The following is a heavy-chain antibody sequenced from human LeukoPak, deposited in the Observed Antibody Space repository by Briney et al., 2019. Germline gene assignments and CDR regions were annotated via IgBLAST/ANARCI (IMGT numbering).Heavy chain of an antibody. J-gene: IGHJ4*02. CDR3: ARRPAYYYDSSGYRFDY. Sequence: EASVKVSCKASGYTFTSYGISWVRQAPGQGLEWMGWISAYIGNTNYAQKLQGRVTMTTDTSTSTAYMELRSLRSDDTAVYYCARRPAYYYDSSGYRFDYWGQGTLVTVSS. V-gene: IGHV1-18*01. CDR2: ISAYIGNT. CDR1: GYTFTSYG. D-gene: IGHD3-22*01.